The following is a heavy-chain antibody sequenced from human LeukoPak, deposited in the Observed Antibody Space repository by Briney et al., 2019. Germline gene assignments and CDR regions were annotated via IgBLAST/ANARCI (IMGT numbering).Heavy chain of an antibody. CDR1: GFPFSNYG. V-gene: IGHV3-30*03. CDR3: ARDVGFDY. Sequence: GGSLRLSCATSGFPFSNYGMHWVRQAPGKGLEWVATISYDGSMTYFTDSVKGRFTISRDNSKNTLYLQMNSLRAEDTAVYYCARDVGFDYWGQGTLVTVSS. CDR2: ISYDGSMT. J-gene: IGHJ4*02.